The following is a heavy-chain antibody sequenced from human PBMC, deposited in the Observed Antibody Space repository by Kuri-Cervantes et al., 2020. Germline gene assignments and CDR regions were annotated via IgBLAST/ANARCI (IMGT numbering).Heavy chain of an antibody. Sequence: ASVKVSCKASGYTFTSYAMHWVRQAPGQRLEWMGWINAGNGNTKYSQKFQGRVTITRDTSASTAYMELSSLRSEDTAVYYCTRDQWAPGVSDFDYWGQGTLVTVSS. J-gene: IGHJ4*02. D-gene: IGHD5/OR15-5a*01. CDR2: INAGNGNT. V-gene: IGHV1-3*01. CDR1: GYTFTSYA. CDR3: TRDQWAPGVSDFDY.